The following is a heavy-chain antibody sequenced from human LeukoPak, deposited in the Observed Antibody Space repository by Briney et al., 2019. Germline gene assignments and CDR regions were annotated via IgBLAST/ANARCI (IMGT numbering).Heavy chain of an antibody. Sequence: GGSLRLSCAPSGFSVGDKYMAWVRQAPGKGLEWVSVIYSGTTTYYADSVKGRFTISRDTPANTLYLQMNSLRAEDTAVYYCAITTAEGYWGQGTLVTVSS. CDR2: IYSGTTT. J-gene: IGHJ4*02. CDR1: GFSVGDKY. CDR3: AITTAEGY. D-gene: IGHD2/OR15-2a*01. V-gene: IGHV3-53*01.